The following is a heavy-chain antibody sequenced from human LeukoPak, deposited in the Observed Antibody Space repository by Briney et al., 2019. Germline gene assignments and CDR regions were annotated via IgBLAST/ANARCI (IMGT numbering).Heavy chain of an antibody. D-gene: IGHD3-3*01. CDR1: GFTFSRND. V-gene: IGHV3-15*01. Sequence: GGSLRLSCAASGFTFSRNDMSWVRQAPGKGLEWVGRIKSKTDGGTTDYAAPVKGRFTISRDDSKNTLYLQMNSLKTEDTAVYYCNQGGFGAFDIWGLGTMVTVSS. J-gene: IGHJ3*02. CDR3: NQGGFGAFDI. CDR2: IKSKTDGGTT.